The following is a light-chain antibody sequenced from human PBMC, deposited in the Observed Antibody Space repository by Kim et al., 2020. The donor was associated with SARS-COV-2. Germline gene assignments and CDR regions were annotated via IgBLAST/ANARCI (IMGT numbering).Light chain of an antibody. CDR2: SNN. CDR3: AAWDDSLKGV. Sequence: ELTQPPSASRTPGQRVTISCSGSSSNIGSNTVNWYQQLPGTAPKLLIYSNNQRPSGVPDRFSGSKSGTSASLAISGLQSEDEADYYCAAWDDSLKGVFGGGTQLTVL. J-gene: IGLJ2*01. V-gene: IGLV1-44*01. CDR1: SSNIGSNT.